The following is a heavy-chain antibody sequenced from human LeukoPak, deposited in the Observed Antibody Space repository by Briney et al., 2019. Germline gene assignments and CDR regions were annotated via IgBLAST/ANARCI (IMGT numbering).Heavy chain of an antibody. CDR2: ISSSSSYI. J-gene: IGHJ6*02. CDR3: ARVALIAVAGSGMDV. CDR1: GFTFSSYS. Sequence: PGGSLRLSCAASGFTFSSYSMNWVRQAPGKGLEWVSSISSSSSYIYYADSVKGRFTISRDNAKNSLYLQMNSLRAEDTAVYYCARVALIAVAGSGMDVWGQGITVTVSS. D-gene: IGHD6-19*01. V-gene: IGHV3-21*01.